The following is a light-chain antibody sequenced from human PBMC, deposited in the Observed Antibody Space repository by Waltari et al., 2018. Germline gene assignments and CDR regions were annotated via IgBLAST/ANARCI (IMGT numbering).Light chain of an antibody. Sequence: VLTQPPSVSVAPGTTTRITCGGDNIGGKTVHWYQQKAGQAPVLVIYYDSDRPSGIPARFSGSNSGNTATLTISRVEAGDEADYYCQVWDGDSDHRVFGGGTNLTVL. CDR1: NIGGKT. CDR3: QVWDGDSDHRV. V-gene: IGLV3-21*04. J-gene: IGLJ2*01. CDR2: YDS.